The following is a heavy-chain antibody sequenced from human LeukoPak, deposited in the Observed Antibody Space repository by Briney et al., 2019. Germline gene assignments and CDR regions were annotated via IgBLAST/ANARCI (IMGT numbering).Heavy chain of an antibody. Sequence: PGGSLRLSCAASGFTFSSYAMSWVRQAPGKGLESVSLIFSGGGTYYADSVKGRFTISRDNSKNTLYLQMNTLRAEDTAVYYCARGTTYYGSGDGLDVWGQGTTVTVSS. CDR1: GFTFSSYA. CDR2: IFSGGGT. V-gene: IGHV3-53*01. J-gene: IGHJ6*02. CDR3: ARGTTYYGSGDGLDV. D-gene: IGHD3-10*01.